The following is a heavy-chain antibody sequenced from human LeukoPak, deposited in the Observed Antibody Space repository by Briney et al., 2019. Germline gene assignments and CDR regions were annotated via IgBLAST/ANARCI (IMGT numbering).Heavy chain of an antibody. J-gene: IGHJ4*02. D-gene: IGHD3-22*01. CDR2: ISDSGTT. CDR3: TKGYYEPFDY. Sequence: KPSETLSLTCTVSGGSISSGSYYWSWIRQPAGKGLEWIGCISDSGTTYYNPSLKSRVTISLDTSKNHFSLKLTSVTAADTAVYFCTKGYYEPFDYWGQGMMVTVSS. CDR1: GGSISSGSYY. V-gene: IGHV4-61*10.